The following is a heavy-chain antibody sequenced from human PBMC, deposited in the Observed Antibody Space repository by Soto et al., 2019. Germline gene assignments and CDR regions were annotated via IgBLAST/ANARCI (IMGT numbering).Heavy chain of an antibody. CDR3: ARVHSSSWYPRYYYYGMDV. Sequence: ASVKVSCKASGCTFTSYAMHWVRQAPGQRLEWMGWINAGNGNTKYSQKFQGRVTITRDTSASTAYMELSSLRSEDTAVYYCARVHSSSWYPRYYYYGMDVWGQGTTVTVSS. CDR2: INAGNGNT. CDR1: GCTFTSYA. V-gene: IGHV1-3*01. D-gene: IGHD6-13*01. J-gene: IGHJ6*02.